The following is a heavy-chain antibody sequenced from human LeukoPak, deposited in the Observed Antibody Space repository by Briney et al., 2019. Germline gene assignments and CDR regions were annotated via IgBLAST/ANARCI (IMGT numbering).Heavy chain of an antibody. Sequence: SETLSLTCTVSGGSISSYYWSWIRQPPGKGLEWIGYIYYSGSTNYNPSLKSRVTISVDTSKNQFSLKLSSVTAADTAVNYCASGAYGDYVYYFDYWGQGTLVTVSS. CDR1: GGSISSYY. J-gene: IGHJ4*02. V-gene: IGHV4-59*01. CDR2: IYYSGST. D-gene: IGHD4-17*01. CDR3: ASGAYGDYVYYFDY.